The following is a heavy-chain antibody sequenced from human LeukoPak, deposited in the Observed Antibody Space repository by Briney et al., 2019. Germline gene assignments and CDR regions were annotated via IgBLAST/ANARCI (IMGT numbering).Heavy chain of an antibody. V-gene: IGHV3-23*01. D-gene: IGHD6-13*01. CDR1: GLTISNYA. CDR3: SKGRASGLVDWFDP. Sequence: GGSLRLSCAASGLTISNYAMMWVRQAPGKGLEWVSTLTGDGSTFYAASVRGRFTFFRDDSKSTLFLQMNSLAAEDTAVYYCSKGRASGLVDWFDPWGQGTLVAVSS. J-gene: IGHJ5*02. CDR2: LTGDGST.